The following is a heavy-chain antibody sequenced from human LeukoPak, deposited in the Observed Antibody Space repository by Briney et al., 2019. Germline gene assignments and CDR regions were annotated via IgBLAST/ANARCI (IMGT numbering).Heavy chain of an antibody. Sequence: GGSLRLSCAASGFTFSSYGMSWVRQAPGKGLEWVSAISGSGGSTYYADSVKGRFTISRDNSKNTLYLQMNSLRAEDTAVYYCAKGRPLWFGELLSRYYFDYWGQGTLVTVSS. CDR3: AKGRPLWFGELLSRYYFDY. V-gene: IGHV3-23*01. CDR1: GFTFSSYG. D-gene: IGHD3-10*01. J-gene: IGHJ4*02. CDR2: ISGSGGST.